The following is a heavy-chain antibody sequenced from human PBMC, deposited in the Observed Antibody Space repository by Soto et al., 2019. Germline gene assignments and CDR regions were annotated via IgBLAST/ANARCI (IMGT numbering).Heavy chain of an antibody. CDR1: GFTFSGSA. Sequence: EVQLVESGGGLVQPGGSLKLSCAASGFTFSGSAMHWVRQASGKGLEWVGRIRSKANSYATAYAASVKGRFTISRDDSKNTAYLQMNSLKTEDTAVYYCTRHVNLYSSGPVYYLDYWGQGTLVTVSS. D-gene: IGHD6-19*01. CDR3: TRHVNLYSSGPVYYLDY. CDR2: IRSKANSYAT. V-gene: IGHV3-73*01. J-gene: IGHJ4*02.